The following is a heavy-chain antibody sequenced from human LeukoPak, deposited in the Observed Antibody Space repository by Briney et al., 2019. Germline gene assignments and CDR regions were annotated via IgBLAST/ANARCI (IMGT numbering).Heavy chain of an antibody. CDR1: GFTFSTYW. D-gene: IGHD6-19*01. CDR2: IRYDGINK. V-gene: IGHV3-30*02. CDR3: AKGVAVVRTKGYYFDH. J-gene: IGHJ4*02. Sequence: GGSLRLSCAASGFTFSTYWMSWVRQAPGKGLEWVAFIRYDGINKNYADPVKGRFTISRDNSKNTLYLQINSLRAEDTAVYYCAKGVAVVRTKGYYFDHWGQEILVTVSS.